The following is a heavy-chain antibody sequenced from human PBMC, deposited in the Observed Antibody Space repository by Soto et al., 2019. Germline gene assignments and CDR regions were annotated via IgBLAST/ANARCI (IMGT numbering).Heavy chain of an antibody. CDR2: IYPGDSDT. CDR3: ARHEVGDCSGGSCYWFDP. D-gene: IGHD2-15*01. CDR1: GYSFTSYW. Sequence: GESLKISCKGSGYSFTSYWIGWVRQMPGKGLEWMGIIYPGDSDTRYSPSFQGQVTISADKSISTAYLQWSSLKASDTAMYYCARHEVGDCSGGSCYWFDPWGQGTLVTVSS. V-gene: IGHV5-51*01. J-gene: IGHJ5*02.